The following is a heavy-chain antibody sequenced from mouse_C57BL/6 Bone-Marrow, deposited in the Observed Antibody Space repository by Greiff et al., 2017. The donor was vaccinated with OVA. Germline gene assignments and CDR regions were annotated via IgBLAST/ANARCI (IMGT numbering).Heavy chain of an antibody. D-gene: IGHD1-1*01. CDR3: ARQGFLLLRHYAMDY. CDR1: GFTFSSYG. V-gene: IGHV5-6*01. Sequence: EVQGVESGGDLVKPGGSLKLSCAASGFTFSSYGMSWVRPTPDKRLEWVATISSGGSYTYYPDSVKGRFTISRDNAKNTLYLQMSSLKSEDTAMYYCARQGFLLLRHYAMDYWGQGTSVTVSS. CDR2: ISSGGSYT. J-gene: IGHJ4*01.